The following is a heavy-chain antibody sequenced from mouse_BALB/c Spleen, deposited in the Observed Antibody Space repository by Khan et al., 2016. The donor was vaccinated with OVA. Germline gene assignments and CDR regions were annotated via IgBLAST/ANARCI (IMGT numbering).Heavy chain of an antibody. V-gene: IGHV1-26*01. J-gene: IGHJ3*01. D-gene: IGHD2-14*01. Sequence: DVQLQQSGPDLVKPGASVKISCKASGYSFTLYYMTWVKQSHGKSLEWIGRVNPNTGGSDYNQEFKGKAILTVDKSSNTAYMELHSLTSEDSAVXYCARGYDFFAYWGQGTLVTVSA. CDR3: ARGYDFFAY. CDR1: GYSFTLYY. CDR2: VNPNTGGS.